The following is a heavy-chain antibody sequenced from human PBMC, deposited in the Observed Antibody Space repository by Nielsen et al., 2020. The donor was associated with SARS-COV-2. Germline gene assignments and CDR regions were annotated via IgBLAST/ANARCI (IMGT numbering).Heavy chain of an antibody. CDR3: AKNPSRRDYGADY. D-gene: IGHD4-17*01. CDR1: GFPFRKFA. CDR2: IGAIDGST. V-gene: IGHV3-23*01. J-gene: IGHJ4*02. Sequence: GGSLRLSCAASGFPFRKFAMSWVRQAPGKGLEWVSSIGAIDGSTNYAESLRGRFTISRDNSKNTLYLQINSLRAEDTAMYYCAKNPSRRDYGADYWGQGTLVTVSS.